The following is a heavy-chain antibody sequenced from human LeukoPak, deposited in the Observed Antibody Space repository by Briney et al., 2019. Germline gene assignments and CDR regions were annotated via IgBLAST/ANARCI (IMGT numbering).Heavy chain of an antibody. D-gene: IGHD3-22*01. CDR3: ARRGQKWLSAFDI. J-gene: IGHJ3*02. CDR2: IYYSGST. Sequence: KPSETLSLTCTVPGGSISSSSYYCGWIRQPPGKGLEWIGTIYYSGSTYYNPSLKSRVTISVDTSKNQFSLKLSSVTAADTAVYYCARRGQKWLSAFDIWGQGTMVTVS. V-gene: IGHV4-39*01. CDR1: GGSISSSSYY.